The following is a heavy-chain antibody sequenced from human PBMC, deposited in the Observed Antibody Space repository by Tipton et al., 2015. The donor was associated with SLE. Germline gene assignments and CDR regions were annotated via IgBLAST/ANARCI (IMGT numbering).Heavy chain of an antibody. Sequence: SLRLSCAASGFTFSSYAMSWVRQAPGKGLEWVSAISGSGGSTYYADSVKGRFTISRDNSKNTLYLQMNSLRAEDTAVYYCAKDPSVGAKGGDNWFDPWGQGTLVTVSS. CDR3: AKDPSVGAKGGDNWFDP. J-gene: IGHJ5*02. CDR1: GFTFSSYA. CDR2: ISGSGGST. D-gene: IGHD1-26*01. V-gene: IGHV3-23*01.